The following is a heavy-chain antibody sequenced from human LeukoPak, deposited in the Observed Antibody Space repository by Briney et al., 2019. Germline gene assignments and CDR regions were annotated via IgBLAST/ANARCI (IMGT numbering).Heavy chain of an antibody. CDR1: GGSISSSSYY. CDR2: IYYSGST. CDR3: ARARITIFGVVTDWFDP. Sequence: SETLSLTCTVSGGSISSSSYYWGWIRQPPGKGLEWIGSIYYSGSTYYNPSLKSRVTISVDTSKNQFSLKLSSVTAADTAVYYCARARITIFGVVTDWFDPWGQGTLVTVSS. V-gene: IGHV4-39*07. J-gene: IGHJ5*02. D-gene: IGHD3-3*01.